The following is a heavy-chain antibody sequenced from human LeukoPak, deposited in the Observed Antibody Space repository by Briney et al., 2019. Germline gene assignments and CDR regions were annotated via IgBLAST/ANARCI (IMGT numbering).Heavy chain of an antibody. J-gene: IGHJ4*02. V-gene: IGHV4-39*07. Sequence: SETLSLTCTVSGDSISSSSDYWGWIRQPPGKGLEWIGTIYYSGSTYYNPSLKSRVTMSVDTSRNQFSLKLSSVTAADTAVYYCARDKEYGSGSYGYWGQGTLVTVSS. CDR3: ARDKEYGSGSYGY. D-gene: IGHD3-10*01. CDR2: IYYSGST. CDR1: GDSISSSSDY.